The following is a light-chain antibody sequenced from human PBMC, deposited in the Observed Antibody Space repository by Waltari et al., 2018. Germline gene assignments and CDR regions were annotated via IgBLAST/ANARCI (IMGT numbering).Light chain of an antibody. CDR2: RNE. CDR3: ATWDDSPTGRWV. J-gene: IGLJ3*02. Sequence: QSVLTQPPSGSGTPGHRVTISCPGSQYNDGAHVESCAHQVPGTAPKRVIYRNEQRPSGVPDLFTASKSGTSASLAISGLQSEDEGDYYCATWDDSPTGRWVFGGGTRVTVL. V-gene: IGLV1-44*01. CDR1: QYNDGAHV.